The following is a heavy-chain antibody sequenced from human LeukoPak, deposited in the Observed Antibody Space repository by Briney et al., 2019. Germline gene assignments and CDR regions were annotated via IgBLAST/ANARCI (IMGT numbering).Heavy chain of an antibody. CDR3: ARRNCSSTRCYVDY. V-gene: IGHV3-66*04. CDR2: LYSGGDT. Sequence: PGGSLRLSCSASGFTFSSYAMHWVRQAPGKGLEWVSVLYSGGDTYYADSVKGRFTISRDNSKNTLYLQMNGLRAEDTAVYYCARRNCSSTRCYVDYWGQGTLVTVSS. J-gene: IGHJ4*02. D-gene: IGHD2-2*01. CDR1: GFTFSSYA.